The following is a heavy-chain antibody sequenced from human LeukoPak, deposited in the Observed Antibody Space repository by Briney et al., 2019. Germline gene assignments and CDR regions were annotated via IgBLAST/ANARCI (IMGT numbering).Heavy chain of an antibody. Sequence: PGESLKISCKGSGYSFTSYWISWVRQMPGKGLEWMGRIDPLDSYTYYNPSFQGRVTLSVDKSISTAYLQWSSLKASDTGIYYCARRRCQSTACYFDFWGQGTLVTVSS. J-gene: IGHJ4*02. D-gene: IGHD2/OR15-2a*01. V-gene: IGHV5-10-1*01. CDR1: GYSFTSYW. CDR3: ARRRCQSTACYFDF. CDR2: IDPLDSYT.